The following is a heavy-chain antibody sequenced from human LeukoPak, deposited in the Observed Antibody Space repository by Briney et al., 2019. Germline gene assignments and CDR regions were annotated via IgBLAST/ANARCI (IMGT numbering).Heavy chain of an antibody. Sequence: AGGSLRLSCAASGFTFSNAWMSWVRQAPGKGLEWVGRIKSKTDGGTTDYAAPVKGRFTISRDDSKNTLYLQMNSLRAEDTAVYYCARDHGGSYADFDYWGQGTLVTVSS. CDR2: IKSKTDGGTT. V-gene: IGHV3-15*01. CDR1: GFTFSNAW. CDR3: ARDHGGSYADFDY. D-gene: IGHD1-26*01. J-gene: IGHJ4*02.